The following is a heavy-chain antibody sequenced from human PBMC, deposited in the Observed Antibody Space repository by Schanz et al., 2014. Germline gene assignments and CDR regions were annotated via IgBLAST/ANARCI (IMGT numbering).Heavy chain of an antibody. CDR1: GGTFSSYT. J-gene: IGHJ4*02. CDR2: IIPVLNIA. V-gene: IGHV1-69*02. Sequence: QGQLVQSGPEVKKPGSSVKVSCKASGGTFSSYTISWMRQAPGQGLEWMGKIIPVLNIATYAQRFQGRVSITADTSTNTAYMELSSLTSEDTAVHYCARGRGFYDYWGQGTLVTVSS. D-gene: IGHD3-10*01. CDR3: ARGRGFYDY.